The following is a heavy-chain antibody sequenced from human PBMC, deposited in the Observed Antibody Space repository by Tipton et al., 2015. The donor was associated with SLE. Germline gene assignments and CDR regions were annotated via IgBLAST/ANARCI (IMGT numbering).Heavy chain of an antibody. D-gene: IGHD3-3*01. CDR2: VFHTGST. Sequence: TLSLTCTVSGVSMRDNYWTWIRLPPGKELEWIGYVFHTGSTNYNPSLKTRVAISLDTSKNQFSLKLDSVTTADAAVYHCARLRKPYTYGSGGYYIDYWGQGTLVTVSS. J-gene: IGHJ4*02. CDR3: ARLRKPYTYGSGGYYIDY. CDR1: GVSMRDNY. V-gene: IGHV4-59*01.